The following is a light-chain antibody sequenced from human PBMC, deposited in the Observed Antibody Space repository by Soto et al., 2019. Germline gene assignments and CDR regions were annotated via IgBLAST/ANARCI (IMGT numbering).Light chain of an antibody. CDR1: QSVSNSY. V-gene: IGKV3-20*01. CDR2: CAT. Sequence: EIVLTQSPGTLSLSPGERVTLSCRASQSVSNSYLAWYQQKPGLAPRPLNFCATSRATGIPDRFSGSGSGTDFTLTISRLEPEDFAVYYCQQYGGSPPETFGQGTKVEIK. J-gene: IGKJ1*01. CDR3: QQYGGSPPET.